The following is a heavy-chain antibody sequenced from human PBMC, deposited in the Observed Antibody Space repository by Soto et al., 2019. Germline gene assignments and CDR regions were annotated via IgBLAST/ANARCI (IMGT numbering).Heavy chain of an antibody. CDR3: ANEGLSSGGNYYDYGMDV. CDR1: GFTFSSYG. D-gene: IGHD6-19*01. CDR2: ISYDGSNK. V-gene: IGHV3-30*18. Sequence: QVQLVESGGGVVQPGRSLRLSCAASGFTFSSYGMHWVRQAPGKGLEWVAVISYDGSNKYYADSVKGRFTISRDNSKNTLYLQMNSLRDEDTAVYYCANEGLSSGGNYYDYGMDVWGQGTTVTVSS. J-gene: IGHJ6*02.